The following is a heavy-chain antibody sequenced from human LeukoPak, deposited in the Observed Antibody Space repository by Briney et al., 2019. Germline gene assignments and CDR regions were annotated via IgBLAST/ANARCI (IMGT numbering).Heavy chain of an antibody. J-gene: IGHJ6*02. Sequence: GGSLRLSCAASGFTVSSNYMSWVRQAPGKGLEWVSVIYSGGSTYYADSVKGRFTISRDNSKNTLYLQMNSLRAEDTAVYYCARLDCSSTSCYYYYGMDVWSQGTTVTVSS. D-gene: IGHD2-2*01. CDR3: ARLDCSSTSCYYYYGMDV. CDR1: GFTVSSNY. CDR2: IYSGGST. V-gene: IGHV3-53*01.